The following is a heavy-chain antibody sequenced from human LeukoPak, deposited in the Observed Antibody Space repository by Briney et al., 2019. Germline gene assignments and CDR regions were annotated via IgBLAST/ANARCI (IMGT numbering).Heavy chain of an antibody. D-gene: IGHD5-18*01. CDR2: INHSGST. CDR3: ARGRIQLWLFQLDYYYMDV. V-gene: IGHV4-34*01. Sequence: PSETLSLTCAVYGGSFSGYYWSWIRQPPGKGLEWIGEINHSGSTNYNPSLKSRVTISVDTSKNQFSLKLSSVTAADTAVYYCARGRIQLWLFQLDYYYMDVWGKGTTVTVSS. J-gene: IGHJ6*03. CDR1: GGSFSGYY.